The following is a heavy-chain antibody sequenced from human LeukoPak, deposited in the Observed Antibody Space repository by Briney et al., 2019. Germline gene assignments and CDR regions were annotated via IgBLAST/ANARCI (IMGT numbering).Heavy chain of an antibody. CDR2: LYYSGST. J-gene: IGHJ5*02. Sequence: SETLSLTCTVSGGSINSTSYYWGWIRQPPGKGLEWIGSLYYSGSTYYNPSLKSRVTISVDTSKNQFSLKLSSVTAADTAVYYCARRVPYYYDSSGFDPWGQGTLVTVSS. V-gene: IGHV4-39*07. CDR1: GGSINSTSYY. D-gene: IGHD3-22*01. CDR3: ARRVPYYYDSSGFDP.